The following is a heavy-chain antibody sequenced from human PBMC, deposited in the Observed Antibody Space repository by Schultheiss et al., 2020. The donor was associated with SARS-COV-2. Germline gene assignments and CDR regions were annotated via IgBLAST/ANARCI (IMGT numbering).Heavy chain of an antibody. CDR3: VRGVGTGTYSDSFDI. CDR1: GGSVTSASDH. CDR2: INHSGST. Sequence: GSLRLSCTVSGGSVTSASDHWSWIRQPPGKGLEWIGEINHSGSTNYNPSLKSRVTISIDTSKNEFSLKLKSVTAADTAVFFCVRGVGTGTYSDSFDIWGQGTRVTVSS. V-gene: IGHV4-61*01. J-gene: IGHJ3*02. D-gene: IGHD3-10*01.